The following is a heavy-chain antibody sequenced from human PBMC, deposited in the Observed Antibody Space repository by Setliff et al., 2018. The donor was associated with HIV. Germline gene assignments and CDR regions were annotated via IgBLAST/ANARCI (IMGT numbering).Heavy chain of an antibody. CDR3: ARWRLNTVNTQYYHGMDV. J-gene: IGHJ6*02. V-gene: IGHV4-39*02. D-gene: IGHD4-4*01. CDR2: MSHSGST. CDR1: GGSINSGNYY. Sequence: PSETLSLTCSVSGGSINSGNYYWGWIRQPPGKGLEWIGSMSHSGSTLYKPSLKSRVSISVDTSNNHFSLNLNSVTAADTAVYYCARWRLNTVNTQYYHGMDVWGQGTTVTVS.